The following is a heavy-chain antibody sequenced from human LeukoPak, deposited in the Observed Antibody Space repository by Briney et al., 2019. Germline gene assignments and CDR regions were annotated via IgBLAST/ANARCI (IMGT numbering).Heavy chain of an antibody. V-gene: IGHV4-39*01. CDR3: CRDGYKFVVY. CDR2: IYYSGST. CDR1: GGSISSSSDY. J-gene: IGHJ4*02. D-gene: IGHD5-24*01. Sequence: TSETLSLTCTVSGGSISSSSDYWGWIRQPPGKGLEWIGSIYYSGSTYYNPSLKGRVTISVDTSKNQFSLKLSSVTAADTAVYYCCRDGYKFVVYWGQGTLVTVSS.